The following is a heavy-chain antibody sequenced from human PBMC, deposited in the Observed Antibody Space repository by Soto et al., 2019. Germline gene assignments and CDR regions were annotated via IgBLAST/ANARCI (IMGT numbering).Heavy chain of an antibody. J-gene: IGHJ6*02. D-gene: IGHD3-3*01. Sequence: FKTSETLSLTCAVYGGSFSGYYWSWIRQPPGKGLEWIGEINHSGSTNYNPSLKSRVTISVDTSKNQFSLKLSSVTAADTAVYYCARTGLRFLEWLSYRSPSGMDVRVQRTTVTVSS. CDR2: INHSGST. CDR1: GGSFSGYY. V-gene: IGHV4-34*01. CDR3: ARTGLRFLEWLSYRSPSGMDV.